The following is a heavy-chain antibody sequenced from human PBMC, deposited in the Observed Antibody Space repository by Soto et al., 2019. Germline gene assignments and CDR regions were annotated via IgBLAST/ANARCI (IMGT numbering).Heavy chain of an antibody. D-gene: IGHD3-10*01. J-gene: IGHJ6*02. CDR1: GFTFTTFA. Sequence: EVQLLESGGGLVQPGGSLRLSCAASGFTFTTFAMTWVRQAPGKGLDWISAISGRGDSTYYADSVGGRFTISRDNSKNTLYLQMSSLRAEDTAVYYCTSQYYYGAGSYLDEMDVWGQGTTVTVSS. CDR3: TSQYYYGAGSYLDEMDV. V-gene: IGHV3-23*01. CDR2: ISGRGDST.